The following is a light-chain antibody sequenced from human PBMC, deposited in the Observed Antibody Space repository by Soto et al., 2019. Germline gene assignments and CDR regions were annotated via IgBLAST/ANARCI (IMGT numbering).Light chain of an antibody. CDR1: QSISSY. CDR2: AAS. CDR3: QQSYSTPRIT. J-gene: IGKJ5*01. Sequence: DIQMTQSPSSLSASVGDRVTIACRASQSISSYLNWYQQKPGKAPKLLIYAASSLQSGVPSRFSGSGYWTDFTLTISSLQPEDVATYYCQQSYSTPRITFGQGTRLEIK. V-gene: IGKV1-39*01.